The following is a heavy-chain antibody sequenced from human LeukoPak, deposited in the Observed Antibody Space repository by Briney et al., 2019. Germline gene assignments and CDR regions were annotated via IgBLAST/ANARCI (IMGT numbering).Heavy chain of an antibody. D-gene: IGHD3-9*01. CDR2: VHWDDDE. V-gene: IGHV2-5*02. Sequence: SGPTLVNPTQTLTLTCTFSGFSLSTSGVGVGWIRQPPGKALEWLALVHWDDDERYRPSLKSRLTITKDTSKNQVVLTMTNMGPVDTATYYCTRGITIVPSYYYMDVWGKGTTVTVSS. CDR1: GFSLSTSGVG. CDR3: TRGITIVPSYYYMDV. J-gene: IGHJ6*03.